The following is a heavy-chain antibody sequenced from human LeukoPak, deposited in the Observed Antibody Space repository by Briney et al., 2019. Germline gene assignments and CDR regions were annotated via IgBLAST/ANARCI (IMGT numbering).Heavy chain of an antibody. J-gene: IGHJ6*03. CDR1: GGSISSYY. D-gene: IGHD2-15*01. CDR3: ARTSEGYCSGGNCWDYYYYMDV. CDR2: IYYSGST. V-gene: IGHV4-59*01. Sequence: PSETLSLTCTVSGGSISSYYWSWIRQPPGKGLEWIGYIYYSGSTNYNPSLKSRVTISVDTSKNQFSLKLSSVTAADTAVYYCARTSEGYCSGGNCWDYYYYMDVWGKGTTVTVSS.